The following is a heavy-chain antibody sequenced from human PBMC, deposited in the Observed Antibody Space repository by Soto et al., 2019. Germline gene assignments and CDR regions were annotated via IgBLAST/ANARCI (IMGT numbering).Heavy chain of an antibody. D-gene: IGHD2-8*01. CDR2: INHSGST. CDR3: ARGSIVLMVYARYNYYYGMDV. V-gene: IGHV4-34*01. CDR1: GGSFSGYY. J-gene: IGHJ6*02. Sequence: SETLSLTCAVYGGSFSGYYWSWIRQPPGKGLEWIGEINHSGSTNYNPSLKNRVTISVDTSKNQFSLKLSSVTAADTAVYYCARGSIVLMVYARYNYYYGMDVWGQGTTVTVSS.